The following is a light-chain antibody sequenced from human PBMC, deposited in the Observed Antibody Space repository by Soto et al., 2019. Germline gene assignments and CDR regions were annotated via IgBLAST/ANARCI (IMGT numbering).Light chain of an antibody. CDR3: AAWDDSLNGVV. V-gene: IGLV1-44*01. CDR1: SSNIGSKT. CDR2: SNN. J-gene: IGLJ2*01. Sequence: QSVLTQPHSASGTPGQRVTISCSGSSSNIGSKTVNLYQQLPGTAPKLLIYSNNQRPSGVPDRFSGSKSGTSASLAIGGLQSEDEADYYCAAWDDSLNGVVFGGGTQLTAL.